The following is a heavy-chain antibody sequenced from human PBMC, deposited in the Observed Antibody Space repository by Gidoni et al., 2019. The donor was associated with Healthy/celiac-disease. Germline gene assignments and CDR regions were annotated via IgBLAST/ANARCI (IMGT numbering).Heavy chain of an antibody. D-gene: IGHD3-22*01. Sequence: QVQLVQSGAEVKKPGSSVKVSCKASGGTFSSYAISWVRQAPGQGLEWMGGNIPIFGTANYAQKFQGRVTITADESTSTAYMELSSLRSEDTAVYYCARADYYYDSSGYHYYYYYGMDVWGQGTTVTVSS. V-gene: IGHV1-69*01. CDR2: NIPIFGTA. CDR1: GGTFSSYA. CDR3: ARADYYYDSSGYHYYYYYGMDV. J-gene: IGHJ6*02.